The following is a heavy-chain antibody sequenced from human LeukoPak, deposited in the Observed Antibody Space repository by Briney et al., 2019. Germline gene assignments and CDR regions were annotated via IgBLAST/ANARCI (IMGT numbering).Heavy chain of an antibody. CDR3: ARDYCGGDCANYWYFDL. CDR2: ISSSSSYT. J-gene: IGHJ2*01. CDR1: GFTFSDYY. Sequence: PGGSLILSCAASGFTFSDYYMSWIRQAPGKGRKWVSYISSSSSYTNYADSVKGRFTISRDNAKNSLYLQMNSLRAEDTAVYYCARDYCGGDCANYWYFDLWGRSTLVTVSS. D-gene: IGHD2-21*02. V-gene: IGHV3-11*05.